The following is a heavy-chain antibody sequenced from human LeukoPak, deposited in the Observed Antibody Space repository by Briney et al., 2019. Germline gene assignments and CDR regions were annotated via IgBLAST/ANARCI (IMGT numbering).Heavy chain of an antibody. CDR1: GTSISSYY. J-gene: IGHJ6*03. CDR2: VFYTGTT. V-gene: IGHV4-59*01. D-gene: IGHD6-19*01. CDR3: ARETTIRGGVPVAGPQPYIYYMDV. Sequence: SETLSLTCTVSGTSISSYYWSWIRQSPGKGLEWIGYVFYTGTTNYNPSLKSRVTISLDMSKNQFSLNLRSVTAVDTAVYYCARETTIRGGVPVAGPQPYIYYMDVWGKGTTVTISS.